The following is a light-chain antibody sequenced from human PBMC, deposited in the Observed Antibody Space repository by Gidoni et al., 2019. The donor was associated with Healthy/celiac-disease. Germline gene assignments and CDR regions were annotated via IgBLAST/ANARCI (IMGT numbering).Light chain of an antibody. CDR2: GAS. Sequence: EIVMTQSPATLSVSPGERATLSCRASQSVSSNLAWYQQKPGQAPRLLIYGASTRATGIPARFSGSGSGTEFTLTISILQSEDFAVYYCQQRLTFGGGTKVEIK. J-gene: IGKJ4*01. V-gene: IGKV3-15*01. CDR1: QSVSSN. CDR3: QQRLT.